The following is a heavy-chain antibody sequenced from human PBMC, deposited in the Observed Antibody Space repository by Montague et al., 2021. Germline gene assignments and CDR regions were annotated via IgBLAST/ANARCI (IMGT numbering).Heavy chain of an antibody. J-gene: IGHJ4*02. V-gene: IGHV4-4*02. D-gene: IGHD2/OR15-2a*01. Sequence: SETLSLTCAVSGGSVSSPDWWSWVRQAPGKGLEWIGDIYHSGNTNFNPSLKSRVTISVDKSKNQFSLQLTSVTAADTAVYYCATWPAYSTTWYYFDSWGQGTQVIVSS. CDR3: ATWPAYSTTWYYFDS. CDR2: IYHSGNT. CDR1: GGSVSSPDW.